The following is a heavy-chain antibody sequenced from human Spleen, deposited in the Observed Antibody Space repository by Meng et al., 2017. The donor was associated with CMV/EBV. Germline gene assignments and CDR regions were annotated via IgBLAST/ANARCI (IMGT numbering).Heavy chain of an antibody. CDR3: VTDDVCSGGDCSVAY. D-gene: IGHD2-21*02. CDR2: IYHSGST. Sequence: SGGSISSTKWWSWVRQPPGKGLDWLGEIYHSGSTNYNPSLKSRVTISVDKSKNQFSLKLSSVTAADTAMYYFVTDDVCSGGDCSVAYWGQGTLVTVSS. J-gene: IGHJ4*02. V-gene: IGHV4-4*02. CDR1: GGSISSTKW.